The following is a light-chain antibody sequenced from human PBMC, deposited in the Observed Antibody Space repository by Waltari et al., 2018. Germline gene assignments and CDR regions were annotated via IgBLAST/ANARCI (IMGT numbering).Light chain of an antibody. CDR2: WAS. CDR3: QQYYSVPPT. Sequence: DIVMTQSPDSLAVPLGERATINCNPSQSVLYRSNNYNYLAWYQQKPGQPPKLLIYWASTRESGVPDRFSGSGSGTDFTLTISSLQAEDVAVYYCQQYYSVPPTFGQGTKVEIK. V-gene: IGKV4-1*01. J-gene: IGKJ1*01. CDR1: QSVLYRSNNYNY.